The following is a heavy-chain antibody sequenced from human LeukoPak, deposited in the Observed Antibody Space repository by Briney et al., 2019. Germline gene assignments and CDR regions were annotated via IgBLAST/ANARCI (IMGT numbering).Heavy chain of an antibody. V-gene: IGHV3-30*18. Sequence: GRSLRLSCAASGFTFSSYGMHWVRQAPGKGLEWVAVISYDGSNKYYADSVKGRFTISRDNSKNTLYLQMNSLRAEDTAVYYCAKDYYYDSSGPFDYWGQGTLVTVSS. CDR3: AKDYYYDSSGPFDY. D-gene: IGHD3-22*01. CDR2: ISYDGSNK. CDR1: GFTFSSYG. J-gene: IGHJ4*02.